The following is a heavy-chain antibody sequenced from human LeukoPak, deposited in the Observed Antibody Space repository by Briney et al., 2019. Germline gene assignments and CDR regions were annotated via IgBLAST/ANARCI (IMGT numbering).Heavy chain of an antibody. CDR3: AHKRDRGLPFDF. J-gene: IGHJ4*02. CDR2: IYWDDDK. V-gene: IGHV2-5*02. CDR1: GFSLSTSGVG. Sequence: SGPTLVIPTQTLTLTCSFSGFSLSTSGVGVGWFRQPPGEALEWHALIYWDDDKRYSPSLKNGLTITKDTSENQVVLTMTNMDPVDTATYYCAHKRDRGLPFDFWGQGTLVTVSS. D-gene: IGHD3-16*01.